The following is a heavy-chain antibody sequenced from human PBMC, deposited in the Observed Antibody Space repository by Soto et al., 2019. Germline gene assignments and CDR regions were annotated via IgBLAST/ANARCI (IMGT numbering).Heavy chain of an antibody. CDR2: IIPMFGTA. V-gene: IGHV1-69*01. D-gene: IGHD3-22*01. CDR1: GDTFSSYA. CDR3: ARVGPAHYYDSSGYYSPLDY. J-gene: IGHJ4*02. Sequence: QVQLVQSGAEVKKPGSSVKVSCKASGDTFSSYAINWVRQAPGQGLEWMGGIIPMFGTANYGQKFKGRVTITAGESTSTVYMELISLRSEETAVYYCARVGPAHYYDSSGYYSPLDYWGQGTLVTVSS.